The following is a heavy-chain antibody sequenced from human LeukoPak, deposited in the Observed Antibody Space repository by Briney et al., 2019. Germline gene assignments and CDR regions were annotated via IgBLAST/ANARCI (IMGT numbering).Heavy chain of an antibody. D-gene: IGHD1-26*01. CDR1: GGSIRDYY. V-gene: IGHV4-59*01. Sequence: SETLSLTCTVSGGSIRDYYWSLIRQPPGKGLELIWWIFGIGDFNYNPSLKSRLSISVDTSNNQFSLKLTSATAADTAVYYCAREKDTGSNHAKIRYDIWGQGTMVTVSS. J-gene: IGHJ3*02. CDR3: AREKDTGSNHAKIRYDI. CDR2: IFGIGDF.